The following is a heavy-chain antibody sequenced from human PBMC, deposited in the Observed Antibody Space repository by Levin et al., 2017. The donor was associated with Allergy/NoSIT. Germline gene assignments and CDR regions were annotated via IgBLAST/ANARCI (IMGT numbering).Heavy chain of an antibody. CDR1: GDSISGHSW. CDR3: ATHYCSGGTCDHTFDY. J-gene: IGHJ4*02. Sequence: GSLRLSCTVSGDSISGHSWWTWVRQSPGKVLEWIAEIFHDGTTNYHPSLQSLVTISVDTSKNQFSLKLTSVTAAASAMYYCATHYCSGGTCDHTFDYWGQGTPVTASS. D-gene: IGHD2-15*01. CDR2: IFHDGTT. V-gene: IGHV4-4*02.